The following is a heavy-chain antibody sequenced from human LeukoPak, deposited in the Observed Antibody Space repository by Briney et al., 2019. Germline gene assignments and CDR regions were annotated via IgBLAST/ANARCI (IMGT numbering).Heavy chain of an antibody. CDR3: AREGYGGYDRDAS. CDR2: IIPIFGTA. Sequence: GASVKVSCKASGYTFTGYYMHWVRQAPGQGLEWMGGIIPIFGTANYAQKFQGRVTITADESTSTAYMELSSLRSEDTAVYYCAREGYGGYDRDASWGQGTLVTVSS. J-gene: IGHJ4*02. V-gene: IGHV1-69*13. CDR1: GYTFTGYY. D-gene: IGHD5-12*01.